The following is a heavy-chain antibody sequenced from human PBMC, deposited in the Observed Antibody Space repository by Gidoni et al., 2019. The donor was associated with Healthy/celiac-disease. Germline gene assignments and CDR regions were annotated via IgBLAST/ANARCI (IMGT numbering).Heavy chain of an antibody. J-gene: IGHJ4*02. CDR2: ISGSGGST. CDR1: AFTFSTYA. Sequence: EVQLLESGGGLVQPGGSLRLSCAASAFTFSTYAMSWVRQAPGKGLEWVSGISGSGGSTYYADSVKGRFTISRDTSKNTLYLQMHSLRAEDTAVYYCAKASIVGTEFDYWGQGTLVTVSS. V-gene: IGHV3-23*01. CDR3: AKASIVGTEFDY. D-gene: IGHD1-26*01.